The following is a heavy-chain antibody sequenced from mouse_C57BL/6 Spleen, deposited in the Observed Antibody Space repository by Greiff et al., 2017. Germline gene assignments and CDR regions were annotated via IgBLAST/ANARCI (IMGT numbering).Heavy chain of an antibody. CDR1: GYTFTEYT. V-gene: IGHV1-62-2*01. Sequence: VQLQQSGAELVKPGASVKLSCKASGYTFTEYTIHWVKQRSGQGLEWIGWFYPGSGSIKYNEKFKDKATLTADQSSSTVYMELSRLTSEDSAVYFCARHEAHYDGYYVGYFDYWGQGTTLTVSS. CDR3: ARHEAHYDGYYVGYFDY. D-gene: IGHD2-3*01. J-gene: IGHJ2*01. CDR2: FYPGSGSI.